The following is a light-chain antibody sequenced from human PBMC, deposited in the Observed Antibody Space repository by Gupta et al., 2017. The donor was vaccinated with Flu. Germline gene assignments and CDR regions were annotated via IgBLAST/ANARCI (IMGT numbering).Light chain of an antibody. Sequence: SYVLTQPPSVSVAPGQTARIPCGGKNIGSKSLHWYQQKPGQAPVLVVYDDSDRPSGIPERFSGSNSGNTATLTISRVEAGDEADYYCQVWDSSSDHWVFGGGTKLTVL. CDR1: NIGSKS. J-gene: IGLJ3*02. CDR3: QVWDSSSDHWV. CDR2: DDS. V-gene: IGLV3-21*02.